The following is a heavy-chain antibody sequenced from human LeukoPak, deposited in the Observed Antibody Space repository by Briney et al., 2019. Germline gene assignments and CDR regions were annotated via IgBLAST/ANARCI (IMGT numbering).Heavy chain of an antibody. CDR3: ARVYDFWSGYYDY. CDR1: GGSISSSSYY. V-gene: IGHV4-39*07. Sequence: SETLSLTCTVSGGSISSSSYYWGWIRQPPGKGLEWIGSIFYSGSTYYNPSLKSRVTISVDTSKKEFSLKLSSVTAADTAVYYCARVYDFWSGYYDYWGQGTLVTVSS. J-gene: IGHJ4*02. CDR2: IFYSGST. D-gene: IGHD3-3*01.